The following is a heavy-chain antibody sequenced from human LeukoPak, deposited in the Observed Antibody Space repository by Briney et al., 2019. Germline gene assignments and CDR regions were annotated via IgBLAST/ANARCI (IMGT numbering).Heavy chain of an antibody. V-gene: IGHV3-23*01. CDR1: GFTFSSYA. J-gene: IGHJ5*02. CDR2: ISGGGGST. Sequence: PGGSLRLSCAASGFTFSSYAMSWVRQAPGKGLEWVSAISGGGGSTYYTDSVKGRFTISRDNSKNTLYLQMNSLRAEDTAVYYCARDNYYDSSGYYASDINWFDPWGQGTLVTVSS. CDR3: ARDNYYDSSGYYASDINWFDP. D-gene: IGHD3-22*01.